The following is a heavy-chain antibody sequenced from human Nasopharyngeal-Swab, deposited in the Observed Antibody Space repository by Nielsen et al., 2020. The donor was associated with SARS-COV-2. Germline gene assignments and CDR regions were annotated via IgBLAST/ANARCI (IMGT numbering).Heavy chain of an antibody. D-gene: IGHD6-13*01. CDR1: GFTFSSYW. V-gene: IGHV3-74*01. Sequence: GESLKISCAASGFTFSSYWMHWVRQAPGKGLVWVSRINSDGSSTSYADSVKGRFTISRDNAKNTLYLQMNSLRAEDTAVYYCARGDGGDYSSSWYLAFDIWGQGTMVTVSS. CDR3: ARGDGGDYSSSWYLAFDI. CDR2: INSDGSST. J-gene: IGHJ3*02.